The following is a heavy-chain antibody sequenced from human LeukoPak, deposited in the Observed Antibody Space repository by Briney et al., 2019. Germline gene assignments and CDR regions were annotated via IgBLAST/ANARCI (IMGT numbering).Heavy chain of an antibody. D-gene: IGHD3-10*01. CDR1: GYSFTSYW. Sequence: GESLKISCKGSGYSFTSYWIAWVRQMPGKGLEWMGIIYPGDSNTRYSPSFQGQVTISADKSISTAYLQWSSLKASDTAIYYCARSFYYGSGTYKYYYMDVWGKGTTVTISS. J-gene: IGHJ6*03. V-gene: IGHV5-51*01. CDR3: ARSFYYGSGTYKYYYMDV. CDR2: IYPGDSNT.